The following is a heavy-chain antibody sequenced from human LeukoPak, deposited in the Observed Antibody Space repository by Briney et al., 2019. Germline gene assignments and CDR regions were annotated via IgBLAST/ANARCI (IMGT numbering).Heavy chain of an antibody. V-gene: IGHV4-34*01. D-gene: IGHD5-12*01. Sequence: SETLSLTCAVYGGSFSGYYWSWIRQPPGKGLEWIGEINHSGSTNYNPSLKSRVTISVDTSKNQFSLTLSSVTAADTAVYYCACCRDGYNYHYFDYWGQGTLVTVSS. CDR1: GGSFSGYY. CDR3: ACCRDGYNYHYFDY. CDR2: INHSGST. J-gene: IGHJ4*02.